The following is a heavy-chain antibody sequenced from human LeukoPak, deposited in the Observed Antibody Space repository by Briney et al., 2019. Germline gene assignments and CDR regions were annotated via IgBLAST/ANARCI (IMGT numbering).Heavy chain of an antibody. Sequence: GESLKISCEGSGYSFTSYWIGWVRQMPGKGLEWMGIIYPDDSGIKYSPSFQGQVTISADKSISTAYLQWSSLKASDTAMYYCARLAFCTNAVCFSNYYYSMDVWGRGTTVTVSS. D-gene: IGHD2-8*01. CDR2: IYPDDSGI. CDR1: GYSFTSYW. V-gene: IGHV5-51*01. J-gene: IGHJ6*03. CDR3: ARLAFCTNAVCFSNYYYSMDV.